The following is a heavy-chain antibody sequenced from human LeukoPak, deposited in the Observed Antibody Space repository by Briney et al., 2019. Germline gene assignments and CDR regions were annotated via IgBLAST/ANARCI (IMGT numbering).Heavy chain of an antibody. CDR3: AALLSMGYFDY. Sequence: TSVKVSCKASGFTFTSSAVQWVRQARGQRLEWIGWIVVGSGNTNYAQKFQERVTITRDMSTSTTYMELSSLRSEDAAVYYCAALLSMGYFDYWGQGTLVTVSS. V-gene: IGHV1-58*01. CDR1: GFTFTSSA. J-gene: IGHJ4*02. D-gene: IGHD2/OR15-2a*01. CDR2: IVVGSGNT.